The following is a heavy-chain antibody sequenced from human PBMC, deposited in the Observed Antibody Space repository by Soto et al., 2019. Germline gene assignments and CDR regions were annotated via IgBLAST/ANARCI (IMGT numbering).Heavy chain of an antibody. Sequence: GASVKDSCKASGGTFGSQGIAWVRQAPGQGPEWMGGFIAMLGTPTYAKKVQGRATISADESLTSAHLELRSLRSEDTGVYFCARGAMANFDYWGQGTVVTVSS. V-gene: IGHV1-69*13. J-gene: IGHJ4*02. D-gene: IGHD5-18*01. CDR2: FIAMLGTP. CDR3: ARGAMANFDY. CDR1: GGTFGSQG.